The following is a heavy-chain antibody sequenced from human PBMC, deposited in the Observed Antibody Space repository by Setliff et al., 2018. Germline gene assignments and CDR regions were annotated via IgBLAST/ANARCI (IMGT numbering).Heavy chain of an antibody. CDR2: ISGSAQTT. V-gene: IGHV3-23*01. Sequence: PGGSLRLSCAASGFTFSSYAITWVRQAPGKGLEWVSMISGSAQTTYYADSVKGRFTISRDNSKNTVYLEMNSLRAEDTAVYYCARETLNYNFWSGYYRYYYYGMDVWGQGTTVTVSS. CDR3: ARETLNYNFWSGYYRYYYYGMDV. CDR1: GFTFSSYA. J-gene: IGHJ6*02. D-gene: IGHD3-3*01.